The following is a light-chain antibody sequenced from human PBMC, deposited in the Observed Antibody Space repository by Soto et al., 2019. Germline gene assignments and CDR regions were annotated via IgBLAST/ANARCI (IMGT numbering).Light chain of an antibody. CDR1: QDISNY. J-gene: IGKJ2*01. CDR3: QQYDNLPPGT. Sequence: DIRMTQSPSSLSASVGDRVTITCQASQDISNYLNWYQQKPGKAPKLLIYDASNLETGVPSRFSGSGSGTDFTVTISSLQPEDIATYYCQQYDNLPPGTFGQGTKLEIK. CDR2: DAS. V-gene: IGKV1-33*01.